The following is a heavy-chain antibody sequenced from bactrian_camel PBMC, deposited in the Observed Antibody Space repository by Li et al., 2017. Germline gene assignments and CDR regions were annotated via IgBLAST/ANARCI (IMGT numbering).Heavy chain of an antibody. CDR1: GYTDESTR. Sequence: VQLVESGGGSVQAGGSLRLSCAASGYTDESTRMSWFRQSPGKEREGVAAIYRGSGNTAYADSVKGRFTASQGAKNTVYLQMNSLTPEDTGLYRCKGVRLSSDSDIETVWSQGTQVTVS. V-gene: IGHV3S40*01. D-gene: IGHD3*01. CDR3: KGVRLSSDSDIETV. J-gene: IGHJ4*01. CDR2: IYRGSGNT.